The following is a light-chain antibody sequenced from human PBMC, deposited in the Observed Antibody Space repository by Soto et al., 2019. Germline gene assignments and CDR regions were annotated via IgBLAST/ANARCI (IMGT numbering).Light chain of an antibody. CDR2: STS. V-gene: IGKV3D-20*02. CDR1: QSVDSSY. CDR3: QQYNNWPWT. J-gene: IGKJ1*01. Sequence: EIVLTQSPATLSLSPGERATLSCRASQSVDSSYLAWYQQKPGQAPRLLIYSTSSRATGISDRFSGSGSGTDFTLTISRLEPEDFAVYYCQQYNNWPWTFGQGTKVDIK.